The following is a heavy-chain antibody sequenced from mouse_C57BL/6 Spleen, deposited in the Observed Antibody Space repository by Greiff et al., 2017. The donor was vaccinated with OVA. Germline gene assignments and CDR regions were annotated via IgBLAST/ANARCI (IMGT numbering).Heavy chain of an antibody. J-gene: IGHJ1*03. CDR1: GYAFSSSW. Sequence: LEESGPELVKPGASVKISCKASGYAFSSSWMNWVKQRPGKGLEWIGRIYPGDGDTNYNGKFKGKATLTADKSSSTAYMQLSSLTSEDSAVYFCAKSYYYGSPGYFDVWGTGTTVTVSS. V-gene: IGHV1-82*01. D-gene: IGHD1-1*01. CDR2: IYPGDGDT. CDR3: AKSYYYGSPGYFDV.